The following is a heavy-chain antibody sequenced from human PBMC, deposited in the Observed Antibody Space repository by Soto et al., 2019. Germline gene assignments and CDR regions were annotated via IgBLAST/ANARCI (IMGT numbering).Heavy chain of an antibody. CDR2: ISPSGTT. D-gene: IGHD6-6*01. Sequence: SETLSLTCSLYSGSLSGYYWSWIRQPPGKGLEWIGEISPSGTTNYSPSLKSRVSISVDTSKNQFSLNLTSLTAADTAVYYCARALKVSGSAQTRPDFWGQGSLVTVSS. V-gene: IGHV4-34*01. CDR1: SGSLSGYY. J-gene: IGHJ4*02. CDR3: ARALKVSGSAQTRPDF.